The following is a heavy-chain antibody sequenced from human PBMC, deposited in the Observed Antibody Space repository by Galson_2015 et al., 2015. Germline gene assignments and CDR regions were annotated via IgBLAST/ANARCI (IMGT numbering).Heavy chain of an antibody. CDR3: AKGGGRPIYYYGMDV. Sequence: LRLSCAASGFTFSSYGMPWVRQAPGKGLEWVAVISYDGSNKYYADSVKGRFTISRDNSKNTLYLQMNSLRAEDTAVYYCAKGGGRPIYYYGMDVWGQGTTVTVSS. D-gene: IGHD1-26*01. CDR1: GFTFSSYG. CDR2: ISYDGSNK. V-gene: IGHV3-30*18. J-gene: IGHJ6*02.